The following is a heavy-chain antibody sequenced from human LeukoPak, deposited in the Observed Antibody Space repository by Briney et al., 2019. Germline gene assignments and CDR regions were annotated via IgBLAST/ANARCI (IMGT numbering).Heavy chain of an antibody. V-gene: IGHV4-39*07. CDR3: ARVRRASPIVAGTFFDY. Sequence: SETLSLTCSVSGGSISLSYYYWGWIRQPPGKALEWIGSVYYSGSTYYNPSLKSRVTISVDTSKNQFSLKLTSVTAADTAVYYCARVRRASPIVAGTFFDYWGQGTLVTVSS. CDR2: VYYSGST. D-gene: IGHD5-12*01. J-gene: IGHJ4*02. CDR1: GGSISLSYYY.